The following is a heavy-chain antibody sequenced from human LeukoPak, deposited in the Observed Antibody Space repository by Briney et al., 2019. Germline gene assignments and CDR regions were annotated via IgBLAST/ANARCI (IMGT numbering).Heavy chain of an antibody. CDR3: ARSTYVLDY. Sequence: PSETLSLTCAVYGGSFSGYYWSWIRQPLGKGLEWIGEINHSGSTNYNPSLKSRVTISVDTSKNQFSLKLSSVTAADTAVYYCARSTYVLDYWGQGTLVTVSS. CDR1: GGSFSGYY. V-gene: IGHV4-34*01. D-gene: IGHD3-16*01. CDR2: INHSGST. J-gene: IGHJ4*02.